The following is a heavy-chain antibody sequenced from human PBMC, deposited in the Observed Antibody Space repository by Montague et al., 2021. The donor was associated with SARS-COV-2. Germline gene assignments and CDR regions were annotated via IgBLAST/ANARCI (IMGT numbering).Heavy chain of an antibody. J-gene: IGHJ5*02. D-gene: IGHD1-26*01. CDR1: GGSISSGSYY. V-gene: IGHV4-61*02. CDR3: ARAGEIVGATIISHWFDP. CDR2: IYTSGST. Sequence: TLSLTCTVSGGSISSGSYYWSWIRQPAGKGLEWIGRIYTSGSTNYNPSLKSRVTISVDTSKNQFSLKLSSVTAADTAAYYCARAGEIVGATIISHWFDPWGQGTLVTVSS.